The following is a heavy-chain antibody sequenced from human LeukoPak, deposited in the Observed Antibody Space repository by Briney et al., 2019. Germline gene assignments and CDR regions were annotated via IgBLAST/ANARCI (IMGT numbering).Heavy chain of an antibody. CDR3: ARGSSGWSFDY. CDR1: GYTFSTYR. Sequence: GASVKVSCKASGYTFSTYRIIWVRQPPGQGLEWMGWISDYNGNTNYAQRLQGRVTMTTDTSTSTAYMELRSLRSDDTALHYCARGSSGWSFDYWGQGTLVTVSS. CDR2: ISDYNGNT. J-gene: IGHJ4*02. V-gene: IGHV1-18*01. D-gene: IGHD6-13*01.